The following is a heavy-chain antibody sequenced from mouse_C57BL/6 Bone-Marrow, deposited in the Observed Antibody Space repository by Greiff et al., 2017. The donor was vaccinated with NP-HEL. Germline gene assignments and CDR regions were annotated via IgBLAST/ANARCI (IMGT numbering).Heavy chain of an antibody. CDR1: GFNIKNTY. V-gene: IGHV14-3*01. CDR2: IDPANGNT. Sequence: VHVKQSVAELVRPGASVKLSCTASGFNIKNTYMHWVKQRPEQGLEWIGRIDPANGNTKYAPKFQGKAPITAHTSSNTAYLQLSSLTTEDTAIYYCARRYCAGYWGQGTTLTVSS. D-gene: IGHD2-14*01. J-gene: IGHJ2*01. CDR3: ARRYCAGY.